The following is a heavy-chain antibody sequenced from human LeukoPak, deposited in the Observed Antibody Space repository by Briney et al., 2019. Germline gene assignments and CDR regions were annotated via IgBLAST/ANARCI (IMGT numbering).Heavy chain of an antibody. D-gene: IGHD5-18*01. CDR2: INWNGGST. J-gene: IGHJ5*02. V-gene: IGHV3-20*04. CDR3: ARDGRGYSYGSVWFDP. CDR1: GFTFDDYG. Sequence: GGSLRLSCAASGFTFDDYGMSWVRQAPGKGLEWVSGINWNGGSTGYADSVKGRFTISRDNAKNSLYLQMNSLRAEDTALYYCARDGRGYSYGSVWFDPWGQGTLVTVSS.